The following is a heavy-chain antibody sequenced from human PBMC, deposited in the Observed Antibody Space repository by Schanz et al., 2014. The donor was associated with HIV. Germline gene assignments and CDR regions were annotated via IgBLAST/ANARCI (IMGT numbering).Heavy chain of an antibody. CDR2: MNQDGSRK. J-gene: IGHJ6*02. D-gene: IGHD3-22*01. V-gene: IGHV3-7*01. CDR3: AKDRNQYDSRYVGKGNYYYYYGMDV. Sequence: EVQLLESGGGLEQPGGSLRLSCAASGFTFSRYWMTWVRQAPGKGLEMVANMNQDGSRKYYVDSVKGRFTISRDNSKNTVYLQAKSLRSEDTAVYYCAKDRNQYDSRYVGKGNYYYYYGMDVWGQGTTVTVSS. CDR1: GFTFSRYW.